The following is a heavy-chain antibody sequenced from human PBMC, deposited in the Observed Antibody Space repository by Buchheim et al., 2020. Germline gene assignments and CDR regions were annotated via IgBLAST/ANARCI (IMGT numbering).Heavy chain of an antibody. CDR2: IWYDGSNK. CDR1: GFTFSSYG. CDR3: AREGSSGWYGNYFDY. J-gene: IGHJ4*02. V-gene: IGHV3-33*01. Sequence: QVQLVESGGGVVQPGRSLRLSCAASGFTFSSYGMHWVRQAPGKGLEWVAVIWYDGSNKYYADSVKGRFTISRDNSKNTLYLQMNSLRAEDTAVYYCAREGSSGWYGNYFDYWGQGTL. D-gene: IGHD6-19*01.